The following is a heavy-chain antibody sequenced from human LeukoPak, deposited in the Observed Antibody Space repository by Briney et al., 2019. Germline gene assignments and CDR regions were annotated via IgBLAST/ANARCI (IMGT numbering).Heavy chain of an antibody. D-gene: IGHD3-10*01. CDR1: GFTFSHYS. V-gene: IGHV3-23*01. CDR2: ISPSGDIT. J-gene: IGHJ4*02. CDR3: AKDDAWLRFGE. Sequence: PGGSLRLSCAGSGFTFSHYSMNWVRQAPGKGLEWVSGISPSGDITYYADSVKGRFTISRDNSKNTLYLEVISLTAEDTAVYYCAKDDAWLRFGEWSQGTLVTVSS.